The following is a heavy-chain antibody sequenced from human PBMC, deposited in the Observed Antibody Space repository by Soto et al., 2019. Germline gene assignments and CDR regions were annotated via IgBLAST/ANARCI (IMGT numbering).Heavy chain of an antibody. D-gene: IGHD2-21*01. CDR3: ARIGSGDSRTGYYYGMDV. CDR2: INPNSGGT. CDR1: GYTFTGYY. J-gene: IGHJ6*02. V-gene: IGHV1-2*02. Sequence: QVQLVQSGAEVKKPGASVKVSCKASGYTFTGYYMHWVRQAPGQGLEWMGWINPNSGGTNYAQKFQGRVTMTRDTSISTAYMELSRLRSDDTAVYYWARIGSGDSRTGYYYGMDVWGQGTTVTVAS.